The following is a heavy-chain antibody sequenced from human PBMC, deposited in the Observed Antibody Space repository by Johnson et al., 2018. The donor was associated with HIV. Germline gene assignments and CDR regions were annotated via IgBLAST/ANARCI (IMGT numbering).Heavy chain of an antibody. V-gene: IGHV3-7*01. Sequence: VQLVESGGGLVQPGGSLRLSCAASGFTFSNHHMTWVRQAPGNGLEWVANINRDGRDNYYLDSVQVRFTISRDNAQDSLYLQMNSLRVDDTAVYYCGRESTGAGTALDIWGQGTMVTVSS. J-gene: IGHJ3*02. CDR2: INRDGRDN. CDR3: GRESTGAGTALDI. D-gene: IGHD2-8*02. CDR1: GFTFSNHH.